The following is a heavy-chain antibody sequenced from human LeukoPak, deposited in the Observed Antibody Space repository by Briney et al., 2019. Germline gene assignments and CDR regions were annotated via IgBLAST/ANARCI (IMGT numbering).Heavy chain of an antibody. CDR3: AREGNAGYSSSWNTPPSN. V-gene: IGHV1-69*13. Sequence: ASVKVSCKASGGTFSSYAISWVRQAPGQGLEWMGGIIPIFGTANYAQKFQGRVTITADESTSTAYMELSSLRSEDTAVYYCAREGNAGYSSSWNTPPSNWGQGTLVTVSS. CDR1: GGTFSSYA. D-gene: IGHD6-13*01. J-gene: IGHJ4*02. CDR2: IIPIFGTA.